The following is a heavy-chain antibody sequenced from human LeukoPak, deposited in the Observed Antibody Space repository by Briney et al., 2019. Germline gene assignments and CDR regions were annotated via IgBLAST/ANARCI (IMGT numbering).Heavy chain of an antibody. V-gene: IGHV3-23*01. D-gene: IGHD3-9*01. CDR2: ISGSGGST. CDR3: AKSPYYDILTGPRDFHYYYGMDV. Sequence: GGSLRLSCAASGFTFSSYAMSWVRQAPGKGLEWVSAISGSGGSTYYADSVKGRFTISRDNSKNTLYLQMNSLRAEDTAVYYCAKSPYYDILTGPRDFHYYYGMDVWGQGTTVTVSS. J-gene: IGHJ6*02. CDR1: GFTFSSYA.